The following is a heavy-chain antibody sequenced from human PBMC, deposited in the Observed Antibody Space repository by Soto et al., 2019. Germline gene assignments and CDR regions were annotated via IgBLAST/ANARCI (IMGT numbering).Heavy chain of an antibody. J-gene: IGHJ4*02. D-gene: IGHD6-19*01. Sequence: VQLVESGGGVVQPGRSLRLSCAASGFTFSDYAMHWVHQAPGKGLEWVAVVSHDGRNTHYADSVKGRFTISRASSKSTVSLEMTSLRAEDTAVYYCAKGGRQWLVTSDFNSWVQGALVTVSS. CDR3: AKGGRQWLVTSDFNS. CDR1: GFTFSDYA. CDR2: VSHDGRNT. V-gene: IGHV3-30*18.